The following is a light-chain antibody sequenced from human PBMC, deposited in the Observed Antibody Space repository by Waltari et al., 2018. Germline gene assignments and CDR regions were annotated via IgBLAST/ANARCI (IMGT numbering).Light chain of an antibody. Sequence: QSVRTQPPSASGTPGQWATIPWSGSSSNIGRHYVYWSQQLPGTAPKPLLCRINQRPSGVPDRFSGSKYGTSASLAISGLRSEDEADYYCASWDDSLSGYVFGTGTKVTVL. J-gene: IGLJ1*01. CDR2: RIN. CDR3: ASWDDSLSGYV. V-gene: IGLV1-47*01. CDR1: SSNIGRHY.